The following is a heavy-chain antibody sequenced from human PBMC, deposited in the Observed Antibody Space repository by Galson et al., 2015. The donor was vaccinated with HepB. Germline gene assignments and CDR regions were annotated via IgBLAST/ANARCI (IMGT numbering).Heavy chain of an antibody. CDR2: ISGSGGST. J-gene: IGHJ4*02. CDR1: GFTFSSYA. Sequence: SLRLSCAASGFTFSSYAMSWVRQAPGKGLEWVSAISGSGGSTYYADSVKGRFTISRDNSKNTLYLQMNSLRAEDTAVYYCAKDDSSSWQNFDYWGQGTLVTVST. CDR3: AKDDSSSWQNFDY. D-gene: IGHD6-13*01. V-gene: IGHV3-23*01.